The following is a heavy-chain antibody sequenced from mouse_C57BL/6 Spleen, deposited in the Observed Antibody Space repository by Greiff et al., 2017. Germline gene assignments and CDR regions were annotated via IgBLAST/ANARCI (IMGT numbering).Heavy chain of an antibody. Sequence: QVQLQQPGAELVKPGASVKLSCKASGYTFTSYWMHWVKQRPGRGLEWIGRIDPNSGGTKYNEKFKSKATLTVDKPSSTAYMQLSILTSEDSSVYYCALITFYAMDYWGQGTSVTVSS. CDR1: GYTFTSYW. CDR3: ALITFYAMDY. V-gene: IGHV1-72*01. J-gene: IGHJ4*01. D-gene: IGHD2-4*01. CDR2: IDPNSGGT.